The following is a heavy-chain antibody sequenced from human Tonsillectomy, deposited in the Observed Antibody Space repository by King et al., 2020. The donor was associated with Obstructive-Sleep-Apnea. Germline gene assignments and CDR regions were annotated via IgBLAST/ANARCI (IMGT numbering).Heavy chain of an antibody. D-gene: IGHD4-17*01. CDR3: ARDRPRDEYGDLHGVY. CDR2: IKQDGGEK. CDR1: GFTFSNYW. Sequence: VQLVESGGGLVQPGGSLRLSCTVSGFTFSNYWMTWVRQAPGKGLEWVANIKQDGGEKYYVDSVKGRFTISRDNAKNSLYLQMNSLRAEDTAVYYCARDRPRDEYGDLHGVYWGQGTLVTVSS. J-gene: IGHJ4*02. V-gene: IGHV3-7*01.